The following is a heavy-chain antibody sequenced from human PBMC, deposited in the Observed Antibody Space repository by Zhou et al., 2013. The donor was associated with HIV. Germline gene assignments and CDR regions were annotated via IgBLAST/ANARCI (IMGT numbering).Heavy chain of an antibody. J-gene: IGHJ6*02. CDR3: ARGPWDYDYYYYGMDV. CDR2: IIPIFGTS. D-gene: IGHD4-17*01. V-gene: IGHV1-69*05. Sequence: QVQLVQSGAEVKKPGSSVKVSCKASGGTFSTYAISWVRQAPGQGLEWMGGIIPIFGTSNYAQKFQGRVTITTDESTSTAYMELSSLRSEDTAVYYCARGPWDYDYYYYGMDVWGQGTTVTVSS. CDR1: GGTFSTYA.